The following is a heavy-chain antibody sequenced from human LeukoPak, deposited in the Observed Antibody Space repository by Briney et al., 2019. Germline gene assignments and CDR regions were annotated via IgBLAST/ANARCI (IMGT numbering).Heavy chain of an antibody. CDR2: ISAYNGNT. V-gene: IGHV1-18*01. CDR1: GGTFSSYA. CDR3: ARDNAPLSTYYDFWSGYFGWGLDV. J-gene: IGHJ6*04. Sequence: ASVKVSCKASGGTFSSYAISWVRQAPGQGLEWMGWISAYNGNTNYAQKLQGRVTMTTDTSTSAAYMELRSLRSDDTAVYYCARDNAPLSTYYDFWSGYFGWGLDVWGKGTTVTVSS. D-gene: IGHD3-3*01.